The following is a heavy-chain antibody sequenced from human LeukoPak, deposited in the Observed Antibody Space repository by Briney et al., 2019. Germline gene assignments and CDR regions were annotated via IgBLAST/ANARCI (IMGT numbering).Heavy chain of an antibody. J-gene: IGHJ3*02. Sequence: GGSLTLSCAASGFTLSSYEMNWVRQAPGKGLEWVSYISSSGGAIYYTDSVKGRFTISRHNAKNALFLQMNSVRAEHTAVYCCARDHDKRGDAFEISGQGTMVTVSS. V-gene: IGHV3-48*03. CDR2: ISSSGGAI. CDR3: ARDHDKRGDAFEI. D-gene: IGHD3-22*01. CDR1: GFTLSSYE.